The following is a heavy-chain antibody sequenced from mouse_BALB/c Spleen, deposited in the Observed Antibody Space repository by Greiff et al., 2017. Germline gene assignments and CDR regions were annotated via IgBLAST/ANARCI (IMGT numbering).Heavy chain of an antibody. CDR1: GYTFTSYW. Sequence: VQLPQSGTVLARPGASVKMSCKASGYTFTSYWLHWVKQRPGQGLEWIGAIYPGTSDTSYNQKFKGKAKLTAVTSTSTAYMELSSLTNADSAVYYCARCPHYYGSSDGWLAYWGQGTRVTVSA. CDR2: IYPGTSDT. D-gene: IGHD1-1*01. J-gene: IGHJ3*01. CDR3: ARCPHYYGSSDGWLAY. V-gene: IGHV1-5*01.